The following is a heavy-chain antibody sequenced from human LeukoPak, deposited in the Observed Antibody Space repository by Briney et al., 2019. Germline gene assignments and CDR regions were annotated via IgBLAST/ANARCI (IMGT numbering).Heavy chain of an antibody. CDR2: IKQDGSEK. V-gene: IGHV3-7*01. J-gene: IGHJ4*02. CDR3: ARDRGSYCSGGSCHFFDY. CDR1: GFTFRRYW. D-gene: IGHD2-15*01. Sequence: GGSLRLSCATSGFTFRRYWMSWVREAPGKGLEGVANIKQDGSEKYYVDSVKGRFTISRDNAKNSLYLQMNSLRAEDTAVYYCARDRGSYCSGGSCHFFDYWGQGTLVTVSS.